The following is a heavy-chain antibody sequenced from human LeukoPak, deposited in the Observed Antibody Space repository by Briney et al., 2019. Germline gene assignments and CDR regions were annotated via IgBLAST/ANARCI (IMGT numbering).Heavy chain of an antibody. CDR1: GGSITSYY. J-gene: IGHJ4*02. Sequence: PSETLSLTCTVSGGSITSYYWSWIRQPPGKGLEWIGYIYDSGSTNYNPSLKSRVTISVDTSKNQVSLKLGSVTAADTAVYYCARHMYSGRYYGIDYWGQGTLVTVSS. V-gene: IGHV4-59*08. CDR3: ARHMYSGRYYGIDY. D-gene: IGHD1-26*01. CDR2: IYDSGST.